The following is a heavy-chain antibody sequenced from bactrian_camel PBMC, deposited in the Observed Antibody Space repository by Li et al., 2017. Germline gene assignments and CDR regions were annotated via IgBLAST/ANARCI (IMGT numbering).Heavy chain of an antibody. CDR1: INTFSSKC. D-gene: IGHD6*01. V-gene: IGHV3S53*01. CDR2: LTNHGDT. J-gene: IGHJ4*01. Sequence: VQLVESGGGSVQAGGSLRLSCAASINTFSSKCMGWYRQAPGKERELVSALTNHGDTYYIDSVKGRFTISQDSAKNTVYLQMNNLRPEDTATYYCDPRCPPWIKVYDGVAGQGTQVTVS.